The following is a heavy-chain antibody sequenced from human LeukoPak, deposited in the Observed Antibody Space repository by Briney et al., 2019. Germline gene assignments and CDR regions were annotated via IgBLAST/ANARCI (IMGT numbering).Heavy chain of an antibody. CDR3: ASSKIGSGYFPRRSYYFDY. CDR2: ISSSGSTI. Sequence: TGGSLRLSCAASGFTFSSYAMSWVRRAPGKGLEWVSYISSSGSTIYYADSVKGRFTISRDNAKNSLYLQMNSLRAEDTAVYYCASSKIGSGYFPRRSYYFDYWGQGTLVTVSS. CDR1: GFTFSSYA. V-gene: IGHV3-48*04. J-gene: IGHJ4*02. D-gene: IGHD3-22*01.